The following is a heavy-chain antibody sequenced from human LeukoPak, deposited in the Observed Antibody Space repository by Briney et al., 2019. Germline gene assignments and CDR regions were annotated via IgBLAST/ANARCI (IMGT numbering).Heavy chain of an antibody. CDR1: GFTFSSYW. D-gene: IGHD1-26*01. CDR2: INSDRSST. J-gene: IGHJ4*02. V-gene: IGHV3-74*01. CDR3: ARDKYSGSYYDY. Sequence: PGGSLRLSCAASGFTFSSYWMHWVRQAPGKGLVWVSRINSDRSSTSYADSVKGRFTISRDNAKNTLYLQMNSLRAEDTAVYYCARDKYSGSYYDYWGQGTLVTVSS.